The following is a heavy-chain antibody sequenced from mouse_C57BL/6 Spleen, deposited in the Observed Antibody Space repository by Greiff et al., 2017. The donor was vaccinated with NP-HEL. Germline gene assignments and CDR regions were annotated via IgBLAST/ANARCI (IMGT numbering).Heavy chain of an antibody. CDR3: ARDDYDGGYFDY. Sequence: EVKLMESGGGLVKPGGSLKLSCAASGFTFSDYGMHWVRQAPEQGLEWVAYISSGSSTISYADTVKGRFTISRDNAKNTLFLQMTSLRSEDTAMYYCARDDYDGGYFDYWGQGTTLTVSS. D-gene: IGHD2-4*01. J-gene: IGHJ2*01. CDR1: GFTFSDYG. V-gene: IGHV5-17*01. CDR2: ISSGSSTI.